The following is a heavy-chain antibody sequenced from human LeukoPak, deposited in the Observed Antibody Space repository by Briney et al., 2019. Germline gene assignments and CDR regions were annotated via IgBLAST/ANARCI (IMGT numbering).Heavy chain of an antibody. Sequence: SETLSLTCGVYGGSFNAYYWSWIRQPPGKGLEWIGEINHSGSTNYNPSLKSRVTIFVDTSKNQFSLKLSSVTAADTAVYYCARPLIAATGVFDYWGQGTLVTVSS. CDR2: INHSGST. CDR1: GGSFNAYY. CDR3: ARPLIAATGVFDY. J-gene: IGHJ4*02. D-gene: IGHD6-13*01. V-gene: IGHV4-34*01.